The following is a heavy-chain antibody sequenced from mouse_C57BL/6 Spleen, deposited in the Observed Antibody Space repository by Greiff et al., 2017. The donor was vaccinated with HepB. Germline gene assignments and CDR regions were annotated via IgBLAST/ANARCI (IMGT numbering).Heavy chain of an antibody. D-gene: IGHD1-1*01. CDR1: GYTFTDYE. Sequence: VKLQQSGAELVRPGASVTLSCKASGYTFTDYEMHWVKQTPVHGLEWIGAIDPETGGTAYNEKFKGKAILTADKSSSPAYMELRSLTSEDTAVYYCTNYYGSSDYWGQGTTLTVSS. V-gene: IGHV1-15*01. J-gene: IGHJ2*01. CDR2: IDPETGGT. CDR3: TNYYGSSDY.